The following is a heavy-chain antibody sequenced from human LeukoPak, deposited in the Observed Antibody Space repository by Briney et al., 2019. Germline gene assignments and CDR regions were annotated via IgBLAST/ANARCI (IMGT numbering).Heavy chain of an antibody. J-gene: IGHJ3*02. CDR3: AREGTTVTHDDAFDI. CDR1: GGSISSYY. D-gene: IGHD4-17*01. Sequence: SETLSLTCTVPGGSISSYYWSWIRQPPGKGLEWIGYIYYSGSTNYNPSLKSRATISVDTSKNQFSLKLSSVTAADTAVYYCAREGTTVTHDDAFDIWGQGTMVTVSS. V-gene: IGHV4-59*01. CDR2: IYYSGST.